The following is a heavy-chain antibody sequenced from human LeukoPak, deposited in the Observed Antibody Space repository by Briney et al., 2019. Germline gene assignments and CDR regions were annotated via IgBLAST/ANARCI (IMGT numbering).Heavy chain of an antibody. CDR2: FDPEDGET. J-gene: IGHJ4*02. D-gene: IGHD5-18*01. CDR1: GYTLTELS. CDR3: AKDGSYGFLPVYYFDY. Sequence: GASVKVSCKVSGYTLTELSMHWVRQAPGKGLEWMGGFDPEDGETIYAQKFQGRVTMTEDTSTDTAYMELSSLRSEDTAVYYCAKDGSYGFLPVYYFDYWGQGTLVTVSS. V-gene: IGHV1-24*01.